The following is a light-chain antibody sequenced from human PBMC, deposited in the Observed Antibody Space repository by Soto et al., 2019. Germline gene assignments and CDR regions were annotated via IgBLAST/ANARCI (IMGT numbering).Light chain of an antibody. CDR1: QSISKW. J-gene: IGKJ3*01. Sequence: DIQMTQSPSTLSASVGDRVTITCRASQSISKWFAWYQQKPGRAPNLLIYDASSLMSGVPSRFSGSGSGTDFTLTISSLRPDDFATYYCQQYKSSPFTFGPGTKVDIK. CDR3: QQYKSSPFT. CDR2: DAS. V-gene: IGKV1-5*01.